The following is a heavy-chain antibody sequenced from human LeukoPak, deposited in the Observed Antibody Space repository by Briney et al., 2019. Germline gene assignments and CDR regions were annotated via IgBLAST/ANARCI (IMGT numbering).Heavy chain of an antibody. Sequence: PGGSLRLSCAASGFSFSSYWMHWVRQAPGKGLVWVSRINSNGRSTSYADSVKGRCTISRDNAKNTLYLEMNNLRAEDTAVYYCTRDVWGDRDNYFDCWGQGTLVTVSS. D-gene: IGHD2-8*01. CDR2: INSNGRST. V-gene: IGHV3-74*01. J-gene: IGHJ4*02. CDR3: TRDVWGDRDNYFDC. CDR1: GFSFSSYW.